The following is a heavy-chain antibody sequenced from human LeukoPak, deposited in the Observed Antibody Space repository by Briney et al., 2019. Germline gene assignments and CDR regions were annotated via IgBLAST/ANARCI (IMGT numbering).Heavy chain of an antibody. Sequence: SETLSLTCAVYGGSFSGYYWSWIRHPPGKGLERIGEINHSGSTNYNPSLKRRVTISVGTSKNQFSLKLSSVTAADTAVYYCAGGQGLAVAGIEYNWFDPWGWGTLVTVSS. V-gene: IGHV4-34*01. CDR1: GGSFSGYY. J-gene: IGHJ5*02. D-gene: IGHD6-19*01. CDR2: INHSGST. CDR3: AGGQGLAVAGIEYNWFDP.